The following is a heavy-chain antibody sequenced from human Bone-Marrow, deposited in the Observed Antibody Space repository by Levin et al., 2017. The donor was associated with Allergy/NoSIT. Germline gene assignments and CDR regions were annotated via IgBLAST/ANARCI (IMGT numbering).Heavy chain of an antibody. CDR3: ARDWRSTFDI. J-gene: IGHJ3*02. CDR1: GGSITNDAYS. CDR2: LYLSGTN. V-gene: IGHV4-30-2*01. Sequence: NPSETLSLTCAVSGGSITNDAYSWTWIRQPPGRGLEWIGYLYLSGTNSYNPSLKSRVAISGDTSKNQFSLKLTSVTAADSAVYYCARDWRSTFDIWGQGTVVTVSS. D-gene: IGHD1-1*01.